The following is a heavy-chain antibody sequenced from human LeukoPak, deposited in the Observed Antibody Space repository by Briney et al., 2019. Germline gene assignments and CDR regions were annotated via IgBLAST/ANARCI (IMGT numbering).Heavy chain of an antibody. CDR3: AKEPGTVVLGYYYYYMDV. CDR2: IRYDGSNK. J-gene: IGHJ6*03. Sequence: PGGSLRLSCAASGFTFSSYGMHWVRQAPGKGLEWVAFIRYDGSNKYYADSVKGRFTISRDNSKNTLYLQMNSLRAEDTAVYYCAKEPGTVVLGYYYYYMDVWGKGTTVTISS. CDR1: GFTFSSYG. D-gene: IGHD4-23*01. V-gene: IGHV3-30*02.